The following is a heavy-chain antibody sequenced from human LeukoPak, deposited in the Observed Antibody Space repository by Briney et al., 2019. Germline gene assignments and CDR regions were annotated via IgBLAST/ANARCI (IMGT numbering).Heavy chain of an antibody. J-gene: IGHJ6*02. V-gene: IGHV4-34*01. CDR1: GGSFSGYY. CDR3: AREVMIGDFWSGYPSFYYYGMDV. Sequence: TPSETLSFTCAVYGGSFSGYYWSWIRQPPGKGLEWIGEINHSGSTNYNPSLKSRVTISVDTSKNQFSLKLSSVTAADTAVYYCAREVMIGDFWSGYPSFYYYGMDVWGQGTTVTVSS. CDR2: INHSGST. D-gene: IGHD3-3*01.